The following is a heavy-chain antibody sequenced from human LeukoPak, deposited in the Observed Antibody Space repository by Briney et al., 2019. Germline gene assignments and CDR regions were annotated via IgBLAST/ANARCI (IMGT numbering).Heavy chain of an antibody. CDR3: ATYYYDSSGYSDAFDI. Sequence: PSETLSLTCAVYGGSFSGYYWSWIRQPPGKGLEWIGHIYHSGSTDYNPSLKSRVTISVDTSRNQFSLNLRSVTAADTAVYYCATYYYDSSGYSDAFDIWGQGTMVTVSS. D-gene: IGHD3-22*01. J-gene: IGHJ3*02. CDR1: GGSFSGYY. CDR2: IYHSGST. V-gene: IGHV4-59*01.